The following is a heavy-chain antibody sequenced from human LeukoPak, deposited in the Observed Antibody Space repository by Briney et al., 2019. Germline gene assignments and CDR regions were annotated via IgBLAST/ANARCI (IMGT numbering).Heavy chain of an antibody. V-gene: IGHV3-74*01. D-gene: IGHD6-19*01. CDR2: INTDGTVT. J-gene: IGHJ4*02. Sequence: TGVSLRLLCAASVFTYSKYWMLWVRHAPGKGLESVSRINTDGTVTTYADSVKGRFTVYRDNADNTMFLQMNSVRDEDTAVYYCATKQWLAPPPDSWGQGTPVTVSS. CDR3: ATKQWLAPPPDS. CDR1: VFTYSKYW.